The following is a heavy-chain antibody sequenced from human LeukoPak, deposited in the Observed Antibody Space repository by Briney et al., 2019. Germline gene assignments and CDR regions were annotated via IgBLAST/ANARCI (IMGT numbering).Heavy chain of an antibody. CDR3: ARAPSSTSCYENCYFDY. Sequence: PSATLSLTCAVYGGSFSGYYWSWIRQPPGKGLEWIGEINHSGSTNYNPSLKSRVTISVDTSKNQFSLKLSSVTAADTAVYYCARAPSSTSCYENCYFDYWGQGTLVTVSS. V-gene: IGHV4-34*01. J-gene: IGHJ4*02. CDR1: GGSFSGYY. D-gene: IGHD2-2*01. CDR2: INHSGST.